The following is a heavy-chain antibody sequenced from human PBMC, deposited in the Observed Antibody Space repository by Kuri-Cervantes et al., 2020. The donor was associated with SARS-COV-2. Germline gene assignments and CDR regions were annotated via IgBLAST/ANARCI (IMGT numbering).Heavy chain of an antibody. Sequence: GESLKISCAASGFVFSSHGMHWVRQAPDKGLEWVAAISNGGSNKYYADSVKGRFTISRDNSKNTLYLQLNSLRADDTAVYYCANPWGPDWYFDLWGRGTLVTVSS. CDR2: ISNGGSNK. CDR3: ANPWGPDWYFDL. J-gene: IGHJ2*01. CDR1: GFVFSSHG. D-gene: IGHD3-16*01. V-gene: IGHV3-30*18.